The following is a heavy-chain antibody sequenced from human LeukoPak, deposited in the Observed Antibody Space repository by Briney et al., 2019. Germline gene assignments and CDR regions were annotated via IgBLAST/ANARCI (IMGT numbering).Heavy chain of an antibody. J-gene: IGHJ5*02. V-gene: IGHV4-34*01. CDR1: GGSFSGYY. Sequence: SETLSLTCAVYGGSFSGYYWGWIRQPPGKGLEWIGSINHSGSTYYNPSLKSRVTISVDTSKNQFSLKLSSVTAVDTAVYYCARSYSYGQNNWFDPWGQGTLVTVS. D-gene: IGHD5-18*01. CDR3: ARSYSYGQNNWFDP. CDR2: INHSGST.